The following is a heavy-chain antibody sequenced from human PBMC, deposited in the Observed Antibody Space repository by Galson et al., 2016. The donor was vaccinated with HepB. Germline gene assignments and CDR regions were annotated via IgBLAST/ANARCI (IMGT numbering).Heavy chain of an antibody. CDR1: GDSISDYS. V-gene: IGHV4-59*08. Sequence: SETLSLTCTVSGDSISDYSWTWIRQPPGKGLEWIGHVIDRGSTKYNPSLTSRVTISADTSKSQFSLKLRYGTASDTAVYYCARQYVGYYDAFDIWGPGTMVTVSS. J-gene: IGHJ3*02. CDR2: VIDRGST. CDR3: ARQYVGYYDAFDI. D-gene: IGHD1-26*01.